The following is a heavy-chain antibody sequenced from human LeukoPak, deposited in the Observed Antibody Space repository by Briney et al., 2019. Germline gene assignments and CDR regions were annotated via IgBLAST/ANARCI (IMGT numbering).Heavy chain of an antibody. CDR1: IFSISSGYY. J-gene: IGHJ4*02. CDR3: ARDKDYYDSSGYLY. CDR2: VYHSGST. V-gene: IGHV4-38-2*02. D-gene: IGHD3-22*01. Sequence: PSETLSLTCNVSIFSISSGYYWGWIRKPQGKGLEWIGSVYHSGSTYYNPSLKSRVTISVDTSKNQFSLKLKSVTAADTAVYYCARDKDYYDSSGYLYWGQGILVTVSS.